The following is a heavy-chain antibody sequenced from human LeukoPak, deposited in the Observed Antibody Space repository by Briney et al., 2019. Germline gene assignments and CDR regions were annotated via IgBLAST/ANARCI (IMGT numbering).Heavy chain of an antibody. CDR2: ISSSSSAI. V-gene: IGHV3-48*02. CDR1: GFTFSTYS. CDR3: ATYRSYGMEV. J-gene: IGHJ6*02. Sequence: GGSLRLSCAASGFTFSTYSMKWVRQAPEKGLEWVSYISSSSSAIYYADSVKGRFTISRDNAKNSLYLQMNSLRDEDTAVYYCATYRSYGMEVWGQGTTVTVSS. D-gene: IGHD5-12*01.